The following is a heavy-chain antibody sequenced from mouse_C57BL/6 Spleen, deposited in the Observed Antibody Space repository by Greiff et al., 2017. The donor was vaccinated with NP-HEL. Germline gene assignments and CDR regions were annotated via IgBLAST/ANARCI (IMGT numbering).Heavy chain of an antibody. V-gene: IGHV14-3*01. CDR1: GFNIKNTY. CDR3: APIYYGYEGAMDY. CDR2: IDPANGNT. D-gene: IGHD2-2*01. Sequence: EVKLQESVAELVRPGASVKLSCTASGFNIKNTYMHWVKQRPEQGLEWIGRIDPANGNTKYAPKFQGKATITADTSSNTAYLQLSSLTSEDTAIYYCAPIYYGYEGAMDYWGQGTSVTVSS. J-gene: IGHJ4*01.